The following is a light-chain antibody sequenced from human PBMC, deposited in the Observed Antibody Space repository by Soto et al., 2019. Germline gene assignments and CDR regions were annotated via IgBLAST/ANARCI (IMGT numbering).Light chain of an antibody. Sequence: QSVLTQPPSASGTPGQTITISCSGVSSNIGINTVSWYEHLPGTAPRLLIYGNNQRPSGVPDRFSGSKSGTSASLAISGLQSEDEAHYYCATWDDSLDVHVFGTGTKLTVL. CDR3: ATWDDSLDVHV. V-gene: IGLV1-44*01. CDR2: GNN. CDR1: SSNIGINT. J-gene: IGLJ1*01.